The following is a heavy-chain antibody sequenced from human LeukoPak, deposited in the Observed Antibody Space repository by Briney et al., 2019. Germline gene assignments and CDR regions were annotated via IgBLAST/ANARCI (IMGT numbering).Heavy chain of an antibody. CDR1: GDSVSSTNTA. D-gene: IGHD7-27*01. Sequence: SQTLSLTCAISGDSVSSTNTAWNWIRQSPSRGLEWLGRTYYRSKRYTDYAVSVKSRITINPDTSKNQFSLQLNSLTPEDTAVYYCARGWGFDFWGQGTLVTVSS. J-gene: IGHJ4*02. V-gene: IGHV6-1*01. CDR2: TYYRSKRYT. CDR3: ARGWGFDF.